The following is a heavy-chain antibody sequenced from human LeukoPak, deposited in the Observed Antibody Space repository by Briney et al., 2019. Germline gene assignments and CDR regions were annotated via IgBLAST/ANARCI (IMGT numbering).Heavy chain of an antibody. CDR1: GASVRVFY. Sequence: SQTLSLTCNVSGASVRVFYWGCIRQHAAKGLECIGRIFISGNTDYNPSLKSRGTFSADTSRNQFSLRLRSVTAADTGVYYCVRASGVSGVEVWGRGTTVTVS. CDR2: IFISGNT. CDR3: VRASGVSGVEV. V-gene: IGHV4-4*07. D-gene: IGHD7-27*01. J-gene: IGHJ6*02.